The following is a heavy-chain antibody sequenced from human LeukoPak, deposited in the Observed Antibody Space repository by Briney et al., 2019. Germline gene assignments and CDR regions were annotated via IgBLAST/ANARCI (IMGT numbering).Heavy chain of an antibody. CDR1: GFTFSSYA. V-gene: IGHV3-23*01. CDR3: AKDSHPLLLWFGDQMGGFEY. D-gene: IGHD3-10*01. J-gene: IGHJ4*02. CDR2: ISGSGGST. Sequence: PGGSLRLSCAASGFTFSSYAMSWVRQAPGKGLEWVSAISGSGGSTYYADSVKGRFTISRDNSKNTLYLQMNSLRAEDTAVYYCAKDSHPLLLWFGDQMGGFEYWGQGTLVTVSS.